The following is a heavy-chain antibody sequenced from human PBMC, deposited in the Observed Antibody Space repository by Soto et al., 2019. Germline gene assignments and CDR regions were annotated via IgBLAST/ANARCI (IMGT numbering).Heavy chain of an antibody. V-gene: IGHV3-15*01. CDR1: AFSFTNAW. D-gene: IGHD5-18*01. Sequence: KAGGSLRLSCVASAFSFTNAWMSWVRQAPGKGLEWVGRIKSITDGGTTDYAAPVKGRFTSSRADSNNTLYLQMNSLKTEDTDVYYCSTGRSTYGLDSWGQGTLVTVS. CDR2: IKSITDGGTT. J-gene: IGHJ4*02. CDR3: STGRSTYGLDS.